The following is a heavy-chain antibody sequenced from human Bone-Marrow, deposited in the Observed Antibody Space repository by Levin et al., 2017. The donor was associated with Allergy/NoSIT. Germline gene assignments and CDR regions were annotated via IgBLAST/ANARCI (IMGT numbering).Heavy chain of an antibody. CDR1: GYTFNFYL. CDR2: IRPDSGDT. D-gene: IGHD2-15*01. J-gene: IGHJ4*02. V-gene: IGHV1-2*02. CDR3: ARSPPPGPAPSLDH. Sequence: ASVKVSCKASGYTFNFYLVHWVRQAPGQGLEWMGWIRPDSGDTSLAQKFQGRVTMTRDTSLNTAFMELTSLRSHDTAVYFCARSPPPGPAPSLDHWGQGTMVTVS.